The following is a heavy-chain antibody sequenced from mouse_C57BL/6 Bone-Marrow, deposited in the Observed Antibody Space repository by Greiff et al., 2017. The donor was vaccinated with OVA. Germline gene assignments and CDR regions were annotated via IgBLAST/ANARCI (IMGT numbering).Heavy chain of an antibody. CDR3: ARDGYYWYFDV. J-gene: IGHJ1*03. CDR2: ISNGGGST. D-gene: IGHD2-3*01. CDR1: GFTFSDYY. Sequence: EVMLVESGGGLVQPGGSLKLSCAASGFTFSDYYMYWVRQTPEKRLEWVAYISNGGGSTYYPDTVKGRFTISRDNAKNTLYLQMSRLKSEDTAMYYCARDGYYWYFDVWGTGTTVTVSS. V-gene: IGHV5-12*01.